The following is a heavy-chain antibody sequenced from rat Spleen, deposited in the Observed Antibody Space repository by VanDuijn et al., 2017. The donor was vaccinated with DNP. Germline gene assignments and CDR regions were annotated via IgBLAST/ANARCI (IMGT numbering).Heavy chain of an antibody. Sequence: EVQLVESGGGLVQPGRSLKLSCAASGFTFSDYNMAWVRQAPKKGLEWVATIIYGGSRTQYRDSVKGRFTISRDNAENTVYLQMNSLRSEDTATYYCAKGNDGWDYWGQGVMVTVSS. CDR3: AKGNDGWDY. D-gene: IGHD1-12*02. CDR2: IIYGGSRT. J-gene: IGHJ2*01. CDR1: GFTFSDYN. V-gene: IGHV5S10*01.